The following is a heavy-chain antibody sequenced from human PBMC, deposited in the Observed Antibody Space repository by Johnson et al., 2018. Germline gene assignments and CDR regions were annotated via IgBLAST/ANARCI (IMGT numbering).Heavy chain of an antibody. CDR1: GYTFTSYA. CDR2: INTGNGNT. Sequence: QVQLVQSGAEVKKPGASXKVSCKASGYTFTSYAMHWVRQAPGQRLEWMGWINTGNGNTKYSQKFQGRVTINRDTSAGTAYMELSSLTTEDTAVYYCAKLPMGGYFYYYMDVWGKGTTVTVSS. J-gene: IGHJ6*03. D-gene: IGHD1-26*01. CDR3: AKLPMGGYFYYYMDV. V-gene: IGHV1-3*04.